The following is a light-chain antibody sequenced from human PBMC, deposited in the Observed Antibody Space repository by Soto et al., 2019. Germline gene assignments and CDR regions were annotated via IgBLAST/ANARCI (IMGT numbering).Light chain of an antibody. Sequence: EIVLTQSPGTLSLSPGERATLSCRASQSVSSSFLAWYQQKPGQAPRLLIYGASSRATGIPDRFSGSGSGTVFTLNISRLEPEDFAVYYCQQYDSSPWTFGQGTKVEIK. V-gene: IGKV3-20*01. CDR2: GAS. CDR1: QSVSSSF. J-gene: IGKJ1*01. CDR3: QQYDSSPWT.